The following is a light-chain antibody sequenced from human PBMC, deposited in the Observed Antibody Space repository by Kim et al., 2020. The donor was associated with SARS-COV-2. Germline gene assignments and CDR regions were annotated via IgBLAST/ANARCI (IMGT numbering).Light chain of an antibody. CDR1: SGSIATNY. V-gene: IGLV6-57*01. CDR2: EDD. J-gene: IGLJ3*02. Sequence: GKPVTISCTRSSGSIATNYVQWYQQRPGSSPTTVIYEDDQRPSGVPGRFSGSIDSSSNSASLTISGLKTEDEADYYCQSYDGTNWVFGGGTQLTVL. CDR3: QSYDGTNWV.